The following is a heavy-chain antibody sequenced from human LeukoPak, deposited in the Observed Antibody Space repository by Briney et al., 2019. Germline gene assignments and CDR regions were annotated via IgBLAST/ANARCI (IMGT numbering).Heavy chain of an antibody. CDR2: IYYSGST. CDR1: GGSISSGGYY. CDR3: ARVPAGKRRNWFDP. Sequence: SETLSLTCTVSGGSISSGGYYWSWIRQHPGKGLEWIGYIYYSGSTYYNPSLKSRVTISVDTSKNQFSLKLSSVTAADTAVYYCARVPAGKRRNWFDPWGQGTLVTVSS. J-gene: IGHJ5*02. D-gene: IGHD4-23*01. V-gene: IGHV4-31*03.